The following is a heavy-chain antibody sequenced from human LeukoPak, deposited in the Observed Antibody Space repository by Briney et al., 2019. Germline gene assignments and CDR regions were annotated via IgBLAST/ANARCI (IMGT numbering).Heavy chain of an antibody. V-gene: IGHV1-69*04. Sequence: PGGSLRLSCAASGFTFSSYAISWVRQAPGQGLEWMGRIIPILGIANYAQKFQGRVTITADKSTSTAYMELSSLRSEDTAVYYCTRDACGGDCYPGWFDPWGQGTLVTVSS. CDR2: IIPILGIA. CDR1: GFTFSSYA. D-gene: IGHD2-21*02. CDR3: TRDACGGDCYPGWFDP. J-gene: IGHJ5*02.